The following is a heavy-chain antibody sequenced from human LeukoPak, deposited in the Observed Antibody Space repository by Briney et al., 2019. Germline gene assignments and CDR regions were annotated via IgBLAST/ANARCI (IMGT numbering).Heavy chain of an antibody. CDR1: GYSFTSYA. V-gene: IGHV1-3*03. CDR3: VRGVPGVYFYYYMDV. D-gene: IGHD2-8*01. CDR2: IYGDNGDT. J-gene: IGHJ6*03. Sequence: ASVKVSCKASGYSFTSYAMNWVRQAPGRRLEWMGWIYGDNGDTKYSQEFQGRVTITRDTSASTAYMELSSLRPEDMAVYYCVRGVPGVYFYYYMDVWGKGTTVTVSS.